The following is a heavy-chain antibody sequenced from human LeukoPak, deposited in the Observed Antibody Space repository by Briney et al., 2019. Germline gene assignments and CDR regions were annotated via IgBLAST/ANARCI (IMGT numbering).Heavy chain of an antibody. V-gene: IGHV5-51*01. J-gene: IGHJ4*02. CDR2: IYPGDSDT. CDR1: GYSFTSYW. D-gene: IGHD4-17*01. CDR3: ARQVNDYGDYEGYYFDY. Sequence: GESLKISCKGSGYSFTSYWIGWVRQMPGKGLEWMRIIYPGDSDTRYSPSFQGQVTISADKSISTAYLQWSSLKASDAAMYYCARQVNDYGDYEGYYFDYWGQGTLVTVSS.